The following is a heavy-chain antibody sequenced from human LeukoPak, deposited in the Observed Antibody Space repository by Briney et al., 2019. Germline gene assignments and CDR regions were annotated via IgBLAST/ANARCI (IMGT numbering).Heavy chain of an antibody. CDR2: IYPGDSDT. D-gene: IGHD6-13*01. J-gene: IGHJ6*02. CDR3: ARHNFGPNGIAAADYYYGMDV. Sequence: GESLKISCKGSGYSFTSYWIGWVRQMPGKGLEWMGIIYPGDSDTRYSPSFQGQVTISADKSISTAYLQWSSLKASDTAMYYCARHNFGPNGIAAADYYYGMDVWGQGTTVTVSS. CDR1: GYSFTSYW. V-gene: IGHV5-51*01.